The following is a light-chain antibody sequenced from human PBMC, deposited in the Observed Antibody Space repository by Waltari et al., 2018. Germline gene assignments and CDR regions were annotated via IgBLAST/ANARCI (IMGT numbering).Light chain of an antibody. CDR1: QSVSRT. Sequence: IVLTQSPGTLSLSPGERATLSCRASQSVSRTLAWYQQKPGQAPRLLIYGASTRATGLPDRFSGSGSGTDFSLTISRLEPEDFAVYYCQHYVRLPATFGQGTKVEIK. CDR2: GAS. V-gene: IGKV3-20*01. J-gene: IGKJ1*01. CDR3: QHYVRLPAT.